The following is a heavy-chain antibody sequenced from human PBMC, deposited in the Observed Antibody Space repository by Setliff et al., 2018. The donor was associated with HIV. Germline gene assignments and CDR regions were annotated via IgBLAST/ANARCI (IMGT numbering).Heavy chain of an antibody. D-gene: IGHD1-7*01. CDR2: INWNGASI. Sequence: LRLSCAISGFKFEDYGMSWVRQVPGQGLEWVSGINWNGASIGYADSVKGRFTISRDNAKKSLYLQMNSLRAEDTAVYYCAKDLGGTTAHYWGQGTLVTVSS. CDR1: GFKFEDYG. CDR3: AKDLGGTTAHY. J-gene: IGHJ4*02. V-gene: IGHV3-20*04.